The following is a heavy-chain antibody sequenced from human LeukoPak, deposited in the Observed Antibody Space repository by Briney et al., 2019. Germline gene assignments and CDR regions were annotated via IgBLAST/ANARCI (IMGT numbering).Heavy chain of an antibody. D-gene: IGHD6-13*01. J-gene: IGHJ4*02. V-gene: IGHV3-30-3*01. Sequence: GGSLRLSCAASGFTFSSYAMHWVRQAPGKGLEWVAVISYDGSNKYYADSVKGRFTISRDNSKNTLYLQMNSLRAEDTAVYYCASNVQQLLYYFDYWGQGTLVTVSS. CDR3: ASNVQQLLYYFDY. CDR1: GFTFSSYA. CDR2: ISYDGSNK.